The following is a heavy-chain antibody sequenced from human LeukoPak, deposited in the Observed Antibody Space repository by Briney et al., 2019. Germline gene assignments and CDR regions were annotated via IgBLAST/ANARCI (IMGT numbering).Heavy chain of an antibody. CDR1: GGSISSSSYY. CDR2: IYYSGST. Sequence: SETLSLTCTVSGGSISSSSYYWGWIRQPPGKGLEWIGSIYYSGSTYYNPSLKSRVTISVDTSKNQFSLKLSSMTAADTAVYYCARHYYYDSSGYPYFDYWGQGTLVTVSS. D-gene: IGHD3-22*01. CDR3: ARHYYYDSSGYPYFDY. J-gene: IGHJ4*02. V-gene: IGHV4-39*01.